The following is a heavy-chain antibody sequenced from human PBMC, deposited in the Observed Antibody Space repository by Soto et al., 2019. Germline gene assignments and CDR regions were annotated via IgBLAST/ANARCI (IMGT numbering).Heavy chain of an antibody. D-gene: IGHD2-2*01. CDR1: RFTGSFNY. Sequence: EVQLVESGGGLVQPGGSLRLSCASSRFTGSFNYMSWVRQAPGKGLEWVSVIYSGGSTYYADSVKGRFTISRDNSKNTLYLQMSSLRAEDTAVYYCARRGYCSITSCSNYWGQGALVTVSS. CDR2: IYSGGST. V-gene: IGHV3-66*01. CDR3: ARRGYCSITSCSNY. J-gene: IGHJ4*02.